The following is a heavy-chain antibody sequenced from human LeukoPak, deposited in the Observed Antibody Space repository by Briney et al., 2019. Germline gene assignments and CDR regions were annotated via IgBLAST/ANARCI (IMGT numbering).Heavy chain of an antibody. CDR3: ARGNSGDYYFDY. CDR1: GFTFSSYG. CDR2: EWWDGSKR. D-gene: IGHD4-17*01. J-gene: IGHJ4*02. V-gene: IGHV3-33*01. Sequence: GSLRLSCVASGFTFSSYGLHWVRQPPGKGLEWVAVEWWDGSKRYYGDSVKGRFTITRDTSKNTLYLQMNSLRVEDTAVYYCARGNSGDYYFDYWGQGTLVTVSS.